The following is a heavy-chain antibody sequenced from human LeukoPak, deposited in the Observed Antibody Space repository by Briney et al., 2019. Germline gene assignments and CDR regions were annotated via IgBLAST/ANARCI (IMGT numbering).Heavy chain of an antibody. D-gene: IGHD6-19*01. CDR1: GFTFSSYG. CDR2: IRYDGSNK. V-gene: IGHV3-30*02. Sequence: GGSLRLSCAASGFTFSSYGMHWVRQAPGKGLEWVAFIRYDGSNKYYADSVKGRFTISRDNSKNTLYLQMNSLRAEDTAVYYCARNEVAGPYIWYFDLWGRGTLVTVSS. CDR3: ARNEVAGPYIWYFDL. J-gene: IGHJ2*01.